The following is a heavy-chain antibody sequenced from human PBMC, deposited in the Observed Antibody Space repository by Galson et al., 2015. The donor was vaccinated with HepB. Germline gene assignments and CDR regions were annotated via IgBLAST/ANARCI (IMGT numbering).Heavy chain of an antibody. J-gene: IGHJ5*02. Sequence: SVKVSCKASGGTFSSYAISWVRQAPGQGLEWMGRIIPILGIANYAQKFQGRVTITADKSTSTAYMELSSLRSEDTAVYYCARDRSDYYDSSGYSNWFDPWGQGTLVTVSS. CDR2: IIPILGIA. CDR3: ARDRSDYYDSSGYSNWFDP. D-gene: IGHD3-22*01. V-gene: IGHV1-69*04. CDR1: GGTFSSYA.